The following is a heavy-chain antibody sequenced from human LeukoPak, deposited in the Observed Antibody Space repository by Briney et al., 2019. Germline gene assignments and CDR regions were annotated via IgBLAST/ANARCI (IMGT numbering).Heavy chain of an antibody. Sequence: ASVKVSCKASEYTFTSYDINWVRQVTGQGLEWMGWMNPKSGNTGYAQKFQGRVTITRNTSISTAYMEVSSLRYEDTAVYYCARRAVDNSYYYYMDVWGKGTTVTVSS. J-gene: IGHJ6*03. CDR2: MNPKSGNT. V-gene: IGHV1-8*03. CDR1: EYTFTSYD. CDR3: ARRAVDNSYYYYMDV. D-gene: IGHD6-19*01.